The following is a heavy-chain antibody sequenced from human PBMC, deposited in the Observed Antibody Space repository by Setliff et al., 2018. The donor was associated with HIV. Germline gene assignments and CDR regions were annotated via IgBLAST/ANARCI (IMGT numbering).Heavy chain of an antibody. D-gene: IGHD3-10*01. V-gene: IGHV1-18*01. Sequence: ASVKVSCKASGYTFSDFGISWVRQAPGQGLEWMGWISGYNGNTKYAQEVQGRVTMTTKTSTSTAYMELRNLRSDDTAVYYCARVLSVTMIRGAHGYWGQGTLVTVSS. J-gene: IGHJ4*02. CDR2: ISGYNGNT. CDR3: ARVLSVTMIRGAHGY. CDR1: GYTFSDFG.